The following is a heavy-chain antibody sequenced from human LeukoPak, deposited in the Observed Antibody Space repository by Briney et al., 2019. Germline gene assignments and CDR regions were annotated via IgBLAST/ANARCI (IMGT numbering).Heavy chain of an antibody. V-gene: IGHV3-30*02. J-gene: IGHJ5*02. Sequence: GGSLRLSCAASGFTFSSYGMHLLRQAPGKGLEWVAFIRYDGTNKYYADSVKGRFTISRDNSKHTLYLQMNSLRAEDTAVYYCAKWGSSWDNWFDTWGQGTLVTVSS. CDR2: IRYDGTNK. CDR1: GFTFSSYG. D-gene: IGHD6-13*01. CDR3: AKWGSSWDNWFDT.